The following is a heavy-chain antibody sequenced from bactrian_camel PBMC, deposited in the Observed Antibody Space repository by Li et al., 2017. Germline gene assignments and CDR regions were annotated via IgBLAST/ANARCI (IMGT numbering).Heavy chain of an antibody. CDR2: LDPDGST. CDR1: GYTLSRRC. Sequence: VQLVESGGGSVQTGGSLRLSCTASGYTLSRRCIGWFRQAPGEPKEREGVAGLDPDGSTSYADSVKGRFTISQDKAKNTVYLQMNSLKPEDTAMYYCAAGRTSTLVPLRYTVWGQGTQVTVS. CDR3: AAGRTSTLVPLRYTV. D-gene: IGHD2*01. V-gene: IGHV3S53*01. J-gene: IGHJ4*01.